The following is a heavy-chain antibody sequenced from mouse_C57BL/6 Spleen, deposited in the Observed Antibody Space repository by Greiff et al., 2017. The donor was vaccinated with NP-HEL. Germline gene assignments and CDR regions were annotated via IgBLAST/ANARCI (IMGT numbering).Heavy chain of an antibody. CDR2: IHPNSGST. V-gene: IGHV1-64*01. CDR1: GYTFTSYW. Sequence: QVQLQQPGAELVKPGASVKLSCKASGYTFTSYWMHWVKQRPGQGLEWIGMIHPNSGSTNYNEKFKSKATLTVDKSSSTAYMQLSSLTSEDSAVYYCARSGYYGSRERGYYFDYWGQGTTLTVSS. J-gene: IGHJ2*01. CDR3: ARSGYYGSRERGYYFDY. D-gene: IGHD1-1*01.